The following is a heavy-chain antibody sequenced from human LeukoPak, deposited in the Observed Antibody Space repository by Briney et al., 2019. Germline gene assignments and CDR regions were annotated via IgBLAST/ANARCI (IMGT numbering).Heavy chain of an antibody. Sequence: PSGTLSLTCTVSGGSISSYYWSWLRQPPGKGLEWLGYIYYRGSTNHNPSLKSRVTISVDTSKNQFSLKLSSVTAADTAVYYCARDRRPLYDFWSGYAPPENAFDIWGQGTMVTVSS. J-gene: IGHJ3*02. V-gene: IGHV4-59*01. CDR3: ARDRRPLYDFWSGYAPPENAFDI. D-gene: IGHD3-3*01. CDR1: GGSISSYY. CDR2: IYYRGST.